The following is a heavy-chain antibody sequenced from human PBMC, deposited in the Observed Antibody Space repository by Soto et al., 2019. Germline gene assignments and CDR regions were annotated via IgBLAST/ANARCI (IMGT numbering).Heavy chain of an antibody. CDR1: GGSISSYY. CDR2: IYHSGST. Sequence: SETLSLTCTVSGGSISSYYCCWIRQPPGKGLECIGYIYHSGSTYYNPSLKSRVTISVDRSKNQFSLKLSSVTAADTAVYYCAKNWNWGSLVHWGQGTLVTVSS. V-gene: IGHV4-59*08. D-gene: IGHD7-27*01. CDR3: AKNWNWGSLVH. J-gene: IGHJ4*02.